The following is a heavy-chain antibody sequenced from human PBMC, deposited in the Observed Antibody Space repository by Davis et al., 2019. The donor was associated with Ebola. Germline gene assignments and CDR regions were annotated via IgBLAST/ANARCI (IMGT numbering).Heavy chain of an antibody. Sequence: GESLKISCAASGFTFSGSAMHWVRQASGKGLEWVGRLRSNANSYPTAYAASVKGRFTISRDDSKNTAYLQMNSLKTEDTAVYYGTRHGCSGSSCYPFDYWGQGTLVTVSS. V-gene: IGHV3-73*01. CDR3: TRHGCSGSSCYPFDY. J-gene: IGHJ4*02. D-gene: IGHD2-15*01. CDR2: LRSNANSYPT. CDR1: GFTFSGSA.